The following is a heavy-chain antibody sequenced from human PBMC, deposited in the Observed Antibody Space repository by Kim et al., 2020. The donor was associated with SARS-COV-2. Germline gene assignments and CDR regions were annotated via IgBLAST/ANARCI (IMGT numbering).Heavy chain of an antibody. CDR1: GFTFSSYA. CDR2: ISYDGSNK. Sequence: GGSLRLSCAASGFTFSSYAMHWVRQAPGKGLEWVAVISYDGSNKYYADSVKGRFTISRDNSKNTLYLQMNSLRAEDTAVYYCARVDTAMLNDAFDIWGQGTMVTVSS. V-gene: IGHV3-30-3*01. CDR3: ARVDTAMLNDAFDI. J-gene: IGHJ3*02. D-gene: IGHD5-18*01.